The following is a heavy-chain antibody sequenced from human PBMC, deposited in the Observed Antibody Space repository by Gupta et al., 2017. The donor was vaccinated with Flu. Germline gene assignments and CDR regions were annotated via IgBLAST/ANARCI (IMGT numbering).Heavy chain of an antibody. J-gene: IGHJ6*02. V-gene: IGHV4-39*01. D-gene: IGHD6-13*01. CDR2: ST. CDR3: ARWPEAAYVDV. Sequence: STYYNPSLKSRVTISVDTSKNQFSLKLSSVTAADTAVYYCARWPEAAYVDVWGQGTTVTVSS.